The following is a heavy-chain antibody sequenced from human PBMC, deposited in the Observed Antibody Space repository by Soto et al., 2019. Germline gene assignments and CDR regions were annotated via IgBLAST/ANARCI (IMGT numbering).Heavy chain of an antibody. V-gene: IGHV3-23*01. CDR3: AKGYCSTTGCPYYYFYGMDV. Sequence: EVQLLESGGGLVQPGGSLRLSCAASGFTFSSYAMSWVRQAPGKGLEWLSIINGTGGSTYYADSVKGRFTISRDNSNNTLYLQMSSLRADDTALYYCAKGYCSTTGCPYYYFYGMDVWGRGTTVTVSS. D-gene: IGHD2-2*01. CDR2: INGTGGST. CDR1: GFTFSSYA. J-gene: IGHJ6*02.